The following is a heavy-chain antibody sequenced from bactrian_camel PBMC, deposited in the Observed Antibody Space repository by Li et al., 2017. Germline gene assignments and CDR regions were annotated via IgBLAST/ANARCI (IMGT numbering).Heavy chain of an antibody. D-gene: IGHD6*01. CDR1: RDFDDANA. CDR2: ISHDGKE. J-gene: IGHJ4*01. CDR3: AADGVNLQLARGYSY. Sequence: HVQLVESGGGSVQIGGSLTLACAASRDFDDANAEWGWFRQAPGAQCEMVASISHDGKEYYSDSVKGRFAISRDNGENAVRLRMSALSPRDTAVYFCAADGVNLQLARGYSYWGQGTQVTVS. V-gene: IGHV3S53*01.